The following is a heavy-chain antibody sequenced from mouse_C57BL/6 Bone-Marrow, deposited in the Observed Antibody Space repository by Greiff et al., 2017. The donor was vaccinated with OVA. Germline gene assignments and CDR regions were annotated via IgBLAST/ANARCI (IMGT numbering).Heavy chain of an antibody. Sequence: VQLQQSGAELVKPGASVKLSCKASGYTFTSYWMHWVKQRPGQGLEWIGMIHPNSGSTNYNEKFKSKATLTVDKSSSTAYMQLSSLTSEDSAVYYCARSITTVVATRNYWGQGTTLTVSS. CDR3: ARSITTVVATRNY. V-gene: IGHV1-64*01. D-gene: IGHD1-1*01. J-gene: IGHJ2*01. CDR1: GYTFTSYW. CDR2: IHPNSGST.